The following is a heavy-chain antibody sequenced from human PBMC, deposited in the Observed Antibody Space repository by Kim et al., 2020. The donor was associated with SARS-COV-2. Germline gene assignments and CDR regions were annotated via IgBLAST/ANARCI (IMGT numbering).Heavy chain of an antibody. CDR3: ASLTRGYSYGQTSFDY. J-gene: IGHJ4*02. Sequence: GGSLRLSCAASGFTFSSYAMHWVRQAPGKGLEWVAVISYDGSNKYYADSVKGRFTISRDNSKNTLYLQMNSLRAEDTAVYYCASLTRGYSYGQTSFDYWGQGTLVTVSS. V-gene: IGHV3-30-3*01. D-gene: IGHD5-18*01. CDR2: ISYDGSNK. CDR1: GFTFSSYA.